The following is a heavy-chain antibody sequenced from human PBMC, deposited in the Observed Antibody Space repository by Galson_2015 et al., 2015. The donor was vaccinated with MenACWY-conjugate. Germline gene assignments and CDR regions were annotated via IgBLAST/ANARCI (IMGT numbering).Heavy chain of an antibody. CDR2: INQDRSER. CDR1: GFTFSKYW. V-gene: IGHV3-7*03. Sequence: SLRLSCAASGFTFSKYWMTWVRQAPGKGLEWVANINQDRSERYYVDSVKGRFTISRDNAKSSLYLHMNSLRAEDTAVYYCARSIAVASQAFDIWGPGTMVTVSS. CDR3: ARSIAVASQAFDI. J-gene: IGHJ3*02. D-gene: IGHD6-19*01.